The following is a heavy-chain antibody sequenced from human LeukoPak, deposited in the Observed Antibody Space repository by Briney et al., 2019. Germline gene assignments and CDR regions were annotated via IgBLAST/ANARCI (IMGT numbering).Heavy chain of an antibody. V-gene: IGHV7-4-1*02. CDR1: GYTFTSYA. D-gene: IGHD6-13*01. J-gene: IGHJ4*02. CDR2: ININTGNP. CDR3: ARVHRIAAGAFYDY. Sequence: ASVKVSCKASGYTFTSYAMNWVRQAPGQGLEWMGWININTGNPTYAQGFTGRFVFSLDTSVSTAYLQISSLKAEDTAVYYCARVHRIAAGAFYDYWGQGTLVTVSS.